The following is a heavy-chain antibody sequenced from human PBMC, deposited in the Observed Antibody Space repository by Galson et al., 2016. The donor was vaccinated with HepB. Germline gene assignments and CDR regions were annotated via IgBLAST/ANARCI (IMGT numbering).Heavy chain of an antibody. D-gene: IGHD2-15*01. J-gene: IGHJ2*01. CDR3: ATPRYCYSGSCSIWYYDI. Sequence: SVKVSCKASGFTFTSSAVQWARQARGQRLEWIGWIVVGSGDTNYAQKFQERVTITRDMSTSTAYMGLSSLRSEDTAVYYCATPRYCYSGSCSIWYYDIWGRGTLVTVSS. CDR1: GFTFTSSA. V-gene: IGHV1-58*01. CDR2: IVVGSGDT.